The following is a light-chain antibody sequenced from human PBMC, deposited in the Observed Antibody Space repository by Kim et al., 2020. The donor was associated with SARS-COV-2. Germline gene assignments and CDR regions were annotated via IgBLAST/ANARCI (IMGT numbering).Light chain of an antibody. V-gene: IGLV2-14*03. Sequence: QSALTQPASVSGSPGQSITISCTGTTSDIGDYDSASWFQQYPGKVPKLIVYDVRSRASGVSNRFSGSKSGNTASLTITGLQTEDEAEYFCASYTTSGRWLFGGGTKLTVL. CDR1: TSDIGDYDS. CDR2: DVR. CDR3: ASYTTSGRWL. J-gene: IGLJ3*02.